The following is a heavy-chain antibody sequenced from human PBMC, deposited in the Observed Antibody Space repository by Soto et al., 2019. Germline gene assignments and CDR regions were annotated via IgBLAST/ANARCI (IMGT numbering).Heavy chain of an antibody. CDR1: GYIFTSYA. Sequence: QVQLVQSGAEVKKPGASVKVSCKTSGYIFTSYAMHWVRQAPGQRPEWMGWINAGNGNTKYAQNFVDRFTFTRDTSACTVYMELTSLRSDYTAIYYCARGNTAPADDWGQGTLVTVSS. CDR2: INAGNGNT. J-gene: IGHJ4*02. CDR3: ARGNTAPADD. V-gene: IGHV1-3*01.